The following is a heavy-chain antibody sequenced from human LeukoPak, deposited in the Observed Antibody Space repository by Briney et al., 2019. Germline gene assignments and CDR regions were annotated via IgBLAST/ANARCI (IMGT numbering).Heavy chain of an antibody. J-gene: IGHJ3*02. CDR3: ARDLWAGYPGAFDI. CDR1: NDSISSGDYY. D-gene: IGHD3-16*01. CDR2: IFHRGGT. V-gene: IGHV4-30-4*01. Sequence: PSETLSLTCTVSNDSISSGDYYWNWIRQPPGKGLEWIGYIFHRGGTSYNPSLKSRILFSVDTSQNQFSLKLNSVTAADTAVYYCARDLWAGYPGAFDIWGQGTMVTVSS.